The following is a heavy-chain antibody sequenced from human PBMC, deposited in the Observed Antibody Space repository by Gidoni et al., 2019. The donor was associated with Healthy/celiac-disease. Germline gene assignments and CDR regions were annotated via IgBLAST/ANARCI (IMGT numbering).Heavy chain of an antibody. V-gene: IGHV3-23*01. J-gene: IGHJ4*02. D-gene: IGHD6-13*01. CDR2: ISGSGGRT. CDR3: AKGPSSSWDFDY. CDR1: GFTFSSYA. Sequence: EVQLLESGGGLVQPGGSLRLSCAASGFTFSSYAMSWVRQAPGKGLEWVSAISGSGGRTYSADSVNGRFTISRDKSKNTLYLQMNSLRAEDTAIYYCAKGPSSSWDFDYWGQGTLVTVSS.